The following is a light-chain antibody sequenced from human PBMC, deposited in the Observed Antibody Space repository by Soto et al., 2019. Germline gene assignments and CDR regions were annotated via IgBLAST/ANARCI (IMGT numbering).Light chain of an antibody. CDR3: QQYGSSPRT. Sequence: ESVLTQSPGSLSLSPGERATLSCRASQSVSSNFLAWYQQKPGQAPRLLIYGASNRATGIPDRFSGSGSGTDFTLTISRLDPDDFAVYYCQQYGSSPRTFGLGTKVDIK. V-gene: IGKV3-20*01. J-gene: IGKJ1*01. CDR2: GAS. CDR1: QSVSSNF.